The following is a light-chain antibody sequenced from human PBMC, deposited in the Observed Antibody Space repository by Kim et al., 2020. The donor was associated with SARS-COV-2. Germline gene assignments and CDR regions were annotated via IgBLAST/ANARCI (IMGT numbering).Light chain of an antibody. V-gene: IGLV3-27*01. CDR2: EDS. Sequence: SYELTQPPSVSVFPGQTAKITCSGDVLAKKYARWFQQKPGQAPMVVIYEDSERPSGIPERFSGSSSGTTVTLTISGAQVEDEADYYCYSATDNNLRVFGGGTKVTVL. CDR1: VLAKKY. J-gene: IGLJ3*02. CDR3: YSATDNNLRV.